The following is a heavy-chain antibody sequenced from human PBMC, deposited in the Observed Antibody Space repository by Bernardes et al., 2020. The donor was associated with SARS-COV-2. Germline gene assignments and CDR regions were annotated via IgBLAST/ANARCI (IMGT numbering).Heavy chain of an antibody. CDR2: IREDGSDQ. Sequence: SLRLSYATSGFTFSSFWMSWIRQAPGKGLEWVANIREDGSDQYCADSVKGRFTISRDNAQNSLFLQMNSLRVEDTAVYYCARRAAPDLWGQGTLVTVS. CDR3: ARRAAPDL. CDR1: GFTFSSFW. D-gene: IGHD6-13*01. J-gene: IGHJ4*02. V-gene: IGHV3-7*01.